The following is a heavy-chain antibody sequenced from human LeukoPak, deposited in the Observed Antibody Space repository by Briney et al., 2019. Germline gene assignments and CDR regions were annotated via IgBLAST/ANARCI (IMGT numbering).Heavy chain of an antibody. CDR1: GGTFSSYA. CDR2: ISAYNGNT. D-gene: IGHD6-19*01. CDR3: ARDRSPYSSGWSDFDY. V-gene: IGHV1-18*01. Sequence: ASVKVPCKASGGTFSSYAISWVRQAPGQGLEWMGWISAYNGNTNYAQKLQGRVTMTTDTSTSTAYMELRSLRSDDTAVYYCARDRSPYSSGWSDFDYWGQGTLVTVSS. J-gene: IGHJ4*02.